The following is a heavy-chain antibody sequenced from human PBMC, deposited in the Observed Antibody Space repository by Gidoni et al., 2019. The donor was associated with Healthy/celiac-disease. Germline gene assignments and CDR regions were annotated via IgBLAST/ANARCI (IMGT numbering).Heavy chain of an antibody. Sequence: QVQLVESGGGVVQPGRSLRLSCAASGFTFSSYGMHWVRQAPGKGLEWVAVISYDGSNKYYADSVKGRFTISRDNSKNTLYLQMNSLRAEDTAVYYCAKGYSGSYYGQQNIDYWGQGTLVTVSS. CDR1: GFTFSSYG. D-gene: IGHD1-26*01. CDR3: AKGYSGSYYGQQNIDY. V-gene: IGHV3-30*18. CDR2: ISYDGSNK. J-gene: IGHJ4*02.